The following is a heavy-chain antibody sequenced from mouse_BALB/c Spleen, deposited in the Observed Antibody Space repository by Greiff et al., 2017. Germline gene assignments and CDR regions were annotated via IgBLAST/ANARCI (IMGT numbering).Heavy chain of an antibody. CDR3: ARGGYGSSIDY. CDR1: GFTFSDYY. Sequence: EVKVVESGGGLVKPGGSLKLSCAASGFTFSDYYMYWVRQTPEKRLEWVATISDGGSYTYYPDSVKGRFTISRDNAKNNLYLQMSSLKSEDTAMYYGARGGYGSSIDYWGQGTTLTVAS. D-gene: IGHD1-1*01. J-gene: IGHJ2*01. V-gene: IGHV5-4*02. CDR2: ISDGGSYT.